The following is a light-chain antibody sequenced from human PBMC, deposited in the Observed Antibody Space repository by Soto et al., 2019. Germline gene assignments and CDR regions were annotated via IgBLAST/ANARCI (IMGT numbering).Light chain of an antibody. CDR3: LQYHGSVWT. CDR1: QSITDF. Sequence: DIQMTQSPSTLSASVGDRVTITCRASQSITDFLAWYQEKPGHAPKVLMYKASTLEVGVPSRFRGGASGTHFPLPISRLQPEDSATYYCLQYHGSVWTFGQGTKVEI. J-gene: IGKJ1*01. CDR2: KAS. V-gene: IGKV1-5*03.